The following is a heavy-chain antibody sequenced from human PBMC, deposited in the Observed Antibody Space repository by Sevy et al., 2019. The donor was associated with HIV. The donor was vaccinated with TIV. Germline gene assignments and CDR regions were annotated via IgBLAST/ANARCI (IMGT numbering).Heavy chain of an antibody. V-gene: IGHV5-51*01. Sequence: GESLKISCKGSGYSFTSYWIGWVRQMPGKGLEWMGIIYPGDSDTRYSPSFQGQVTISADKSISTAYLQWSSLKASDTAMYYCARITAMAKVYYYGMDVWGQGTTVTVSS. CDR3: ARITAMAKVYYYGMDV. CDR1: GYSFTSYW. CDR2: IYPGDSDT. J-gene: IGHJ6*02. D-gene: IGHD5-18*01.